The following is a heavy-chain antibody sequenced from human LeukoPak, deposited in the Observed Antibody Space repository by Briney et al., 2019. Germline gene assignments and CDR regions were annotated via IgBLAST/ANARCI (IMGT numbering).Heavy chain of an antibody. V-gene: IGHV3-30*18. D-gene: IGHD6-6*01. Sequence: GRSLRLSCAASGFTFSSYGMHWVRQAPGEGLEWVAVISYDGSNKYYADSVKGRFTISRDNSKNTLYLQMNSLRAEDTAVYYCAKDRIAARGWFDPWGQGTLVTVSS. J-gene: IGHJ5*02. CDR1: GFTFSSYG. CDR3: AKDRIAARGWFDP. CDR2: ISYDGSNK.